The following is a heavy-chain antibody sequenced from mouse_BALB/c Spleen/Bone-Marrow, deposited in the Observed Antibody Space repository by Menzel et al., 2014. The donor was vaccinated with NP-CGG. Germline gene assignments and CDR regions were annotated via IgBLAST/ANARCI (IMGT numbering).Heavy chain of an antibody. J-gene: IGHJ3*01. V-gene: IGHV5-4*02. CDR1: GFTFSDYY. Sequence: EVQVVESGGGLVKPGGSLKLSCAASGFTFSDYYMYWVRQTPEKRLEWVATISDGGSYTFYPGSVKGRFTISRDNAKNNLYLQMSSLKSEDTAMYYCARDGDYTYAWFAYWGQGTLVTVSA. CDR2: ISDGGSYT. D-gene: IGHD2-14*01. CDR3: ARDGDYTYAWFAY.